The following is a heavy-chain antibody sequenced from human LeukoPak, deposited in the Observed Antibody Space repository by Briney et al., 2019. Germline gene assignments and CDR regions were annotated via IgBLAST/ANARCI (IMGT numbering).Heavy chain of an antibody. CDR2: ISHDGSRI. D-gene: IGHD3-3*01. Sequence: GGSLRLSCAASGFTFSSYPLHWVRQAPGKGLEWVTLISHDGSRIYYADSVEGRFTISRDNSKNTLYLQMSSLRAEDTAVYYCARESGWGLPHAFDFWGQGTMVTVSS. V-gene: IGHV3-30-3*01. CDR3: ARESGWGLPHAFDF. J-gene: IGHJ3*01. CDR1: GFTFSSYP.